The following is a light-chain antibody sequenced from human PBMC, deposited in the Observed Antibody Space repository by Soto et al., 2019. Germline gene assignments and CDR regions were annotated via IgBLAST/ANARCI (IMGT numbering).Light chain of an antibody. CDR3: SSYTSSSTVV. CDR1: SSDVGGYNY. V-gene: IGLV2-14*01. Sequence: QSALTHPASVSGSPRQSITISCTGTSSDVGGYNYVSWYQQHPGKAPKLMIHDVSNRPSGVSSRFSGSKSGNTASLTISGLQAEDEADYYCSSYTSSSTVVFGGGTKLTVL. J-gene: IGLJ2*01. CDR2: DVS.